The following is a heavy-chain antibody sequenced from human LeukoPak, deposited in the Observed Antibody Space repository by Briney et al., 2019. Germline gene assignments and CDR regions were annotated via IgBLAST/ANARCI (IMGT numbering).Heavy chain of an antibody. J-gene: IGHJ6*03. Sequence: GGSLRLSCAASGFTFSDYGMHWVRQAPGKGLEWVAVIWHDGSNKYYADSVQGRFTISRDSSKNTLYLQMNSLRAEDTAVYYCAKDGDAGTSYYFYYMDVWGKGTTLTVSS. CDR1: GFTFSDYG. D-gene: IGHD7-27*01. V-gene: IGHV3-33*06. CDR3: AKDGDAGTSYYFYYMDV. CDR2: IWHDGSNK.